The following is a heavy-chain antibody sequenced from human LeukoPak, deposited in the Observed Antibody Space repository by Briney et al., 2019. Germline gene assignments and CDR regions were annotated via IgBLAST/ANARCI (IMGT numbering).Heavy chain of an antibody. J-gene: IGHJ4*02. Sequence: SVKVSCKASGGTFSSYAISWVRQAPGQGLEWMGRIIPILGIANYAQKFQGRVTITADKSTSTAYMELSSLRSEDTAVYYCARDSPRQPRCFAYWGQGTLVTVSS. CDR3: ARDSPRQPRCFAY. CDR1: GGTFSSYA. CDR2: IIPILGIA. V-gene: IGHV1-69*04. D-gene: IGHD2-8*01.